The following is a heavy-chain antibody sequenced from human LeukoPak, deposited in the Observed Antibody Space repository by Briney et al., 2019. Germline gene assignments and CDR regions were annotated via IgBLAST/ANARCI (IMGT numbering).Heavy chain of an antibody. V-gene: IGHV3-66*01. J-gene: IGHJ4*02. Sequence: GGSLRLPCVASGFNVSSDYMSWVRQAPGKGLEWVSVIYSGGITYYADSVKGRFTISRDNSKNTLYLQMNSLRAEDTAVYFCARERSGYRYGYFDYWGQGTLVTVSS. D-gene: IGHD5-18*01. CDR3: ARERSGYRYGYFDY. CDR2: IYSGGIT. CDR1: GFNVSSDY.